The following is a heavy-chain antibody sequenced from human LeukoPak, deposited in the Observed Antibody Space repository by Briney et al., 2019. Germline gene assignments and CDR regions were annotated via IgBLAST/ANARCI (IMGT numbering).Heavy chain of an antibody. CDR3: ARYTVAGRFDY. J-gene: IGHJ4*02. V-gene: IGHV3-7*01. CDR2: IKQDGSQE. D-gene: IGHD4-23*01. Sequence: GGSLRLSCAASRFTLSTYWMSWVRQAPGKGLEWVAHIKQDGSQEYYVDSVKGRFTISRDSAKNSLYLQMNSLRDEDTAVYYCARYTVAGRFDYWGQGTLVTVSS. CDR1: RFTLSTYW.